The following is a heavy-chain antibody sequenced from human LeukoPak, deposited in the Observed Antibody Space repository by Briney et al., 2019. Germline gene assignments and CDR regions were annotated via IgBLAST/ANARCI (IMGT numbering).Heavy chain of an antibody. D-gene: IGHD3-22*01. CDR1: GFTFSSYA. CDR3: AKAGFTMIVVVPFDY. V-gene: IGHV3-23*01. J-gene: IGHJ4*02. Sequence: GGSLRLSCAASGFTFSSYAMSWVRQAPGKGLEWVSAISGSGGSTYYADSVKGRFAISRDNSDNTLYLQVNSLRAEDTAVYYCAKAGFTMIVVVPFDYWGQGTLVTVSS. CDR2: ISGSGGST.